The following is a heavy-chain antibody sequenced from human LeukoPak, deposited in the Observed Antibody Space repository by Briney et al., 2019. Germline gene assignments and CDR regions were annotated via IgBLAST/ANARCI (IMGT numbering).Heavy chain of an antibody. CDR2: INPNSGGT. J-gene: IGHJ6*03. CDR1: GYTFTGYY. D-gene: IGHD2-8*01. Sequence: WASVKVSCKASGYTFTGYYMHWVRQAPGQGLEWMGWINPNSGGTNYAQKFQGRVTMTRDTSISTAYMELSRLRSDDTAVYHCARNSEDIVLMVYAPRDYYYMDVWGKGTTVTVSS. V-gene: IGHV1-2*02. CDR3: ARNSEDIVLMVYAPRDYYYMDV.